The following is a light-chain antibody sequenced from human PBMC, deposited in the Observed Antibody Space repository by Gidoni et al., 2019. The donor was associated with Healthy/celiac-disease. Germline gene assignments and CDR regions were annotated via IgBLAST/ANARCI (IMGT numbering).Light chain of an antibody. CDR2: GAS. Sequence: EIVMTQSPATLPVYPGERATLSCRASQSVSSNLAWYQQKPGQAPRLLIDGASTRATGIPARFSGSGSGTEFTLTISSLQSEDFAVYYCQQYNNWPYTFGQGTKLEIK. V-gene: IGKV3-15*01. CDR1: QSVSSN. CDR3: QQYNNWPYT. J-gene: IGKJ2*01.